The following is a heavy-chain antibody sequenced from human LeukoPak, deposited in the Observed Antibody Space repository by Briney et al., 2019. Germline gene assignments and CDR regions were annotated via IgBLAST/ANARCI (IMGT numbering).Heavy chain of an antibody. Sequence: LSLTCTASGGSISSYYWSWIRQPAGKGLEWVSYISSSGSGSTIYYADSVEGRFTISRDNAKNSLYLQMNSLRAEDTAVYYCAKVIAAAGTAYYYGMDVWGQGTTVTVPS. V-gene: IGHV3-11*04. J-gene: IGHJ6*02. CDR3: AKVIAAAGTAYYYGMDV. CDR2: ISSSGSGSTI. CDR1: GGSISSYY. D-gene: IGHD6-13*01.